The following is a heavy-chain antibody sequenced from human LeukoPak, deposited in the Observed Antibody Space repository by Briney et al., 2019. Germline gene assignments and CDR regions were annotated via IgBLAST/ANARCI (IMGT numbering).Heavy chain of an antibody. J-gene: IGHJ3*02. Sequence: GRSLRLSCAASGFTFSTYFMHWVRQAPGKGLEWVADIPTDGSHKFYEESVKGRFTITRDNAKNTLYLQMNSLRAEDTAVYFCARERQDTILHSGAFDIWGQGTMVTVSS. CDR1: GFTFSTYF. CDR2: IPTDGSHK. D-gene: IGHD2-21*01. V-gene: IGHV3-30*14. CDR3: ARERQDTILHSGAFDI.